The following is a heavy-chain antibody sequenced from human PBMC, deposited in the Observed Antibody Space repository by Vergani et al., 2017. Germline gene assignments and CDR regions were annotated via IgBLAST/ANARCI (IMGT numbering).Heavy chain of an antibody. D-gene: IGHD1-26*01. V-gene: IGHV3-30*02. Sequence: QMQLVESGGGVIQPGGSLRLSCAASGFTFSSDGMQWVRQGPGKGLEWVALIDFKGNDAYYTDSVRGRFIISRDNSKNTLYLQMNSLRVEDTALYYCAKQYVGTSDRWGQGTLVTVSS. CDR3: AKQYVGTSDR. CDR1: GFTFSSDG. J-gene: IGHJ5*02. CDR2: IDFKGNDA.